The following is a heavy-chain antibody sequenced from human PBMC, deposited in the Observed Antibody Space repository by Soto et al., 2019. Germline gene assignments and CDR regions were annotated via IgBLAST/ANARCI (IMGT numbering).Heavy chain of an antibody. Sequence: SETLSLTCAVYGGSFSDYYWSWIRQPPGKGLEWIGEINHSGSTNYNPSLKSRVTISVDTSKNQFSLKLRSVTAADTAVYYCAREGRYYASGRFWWFDPWGQGTLVTVSS. D-gene: IGHD3-10*01. CDR1: GGSFSDYY. CDR2: INHSGST. CDR3: AREGRYYASGRFWWFDP. V-gene: IGHV4-34*01. J-gene: IGHJ5*02.